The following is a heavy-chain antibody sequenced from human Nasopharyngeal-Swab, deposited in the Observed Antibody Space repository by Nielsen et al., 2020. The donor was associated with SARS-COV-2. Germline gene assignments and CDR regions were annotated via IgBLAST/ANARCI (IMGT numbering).Heavy chain of an antibody. J-gene: IGHJ6*02. CDR1: GFPFSSYS. V-gene: IGHV3-21*06. CDR3: ARDSGIGAYFYYGMDV. Sequence: GESLKTSCAASGFPFSSYSVNWVRQAPGKGLEWVSSISSSSSYKYYADSVKGRFTISRDNSNNLLYLQMNNLRAEDTAVYYCARDSGIGAYFYYGMDVWGQGTTVTVSS. CDR2: ISSSSSYK. D-gene: IGHD3-10*01.